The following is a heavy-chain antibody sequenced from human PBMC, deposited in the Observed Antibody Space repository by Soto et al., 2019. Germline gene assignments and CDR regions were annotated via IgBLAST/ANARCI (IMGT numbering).Heavy chain of an antibody. D-gene: IGHD3-22*01. V-gene: IGHV4-59*08. CDR2: IYNAGTT. CDR1: GGSISSYY. Sequence: SETLSLTCTVSGGSISSYYWSWIRQPPGKGLEWIGYIYNAGTTNYNPSLKNRVTISIDTPKNHFSLKMDSVTAADTAVYYCTRLGGFYQALDSWGQGVLVTVSS. J-gene: IGHJ4*02. CDR3: TRLGGFYQALDS.